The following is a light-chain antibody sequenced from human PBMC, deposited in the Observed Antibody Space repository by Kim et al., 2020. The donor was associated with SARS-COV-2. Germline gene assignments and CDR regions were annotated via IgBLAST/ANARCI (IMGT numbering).Light chain of an antibody. J-gene: IGKJ2*01. CDR2: RAS. CDR1: QSISTN. Sequence: EIVMTQSPATLSVSPGERATLSCRASQSISTNLAWYQQKPGQAPNLLIYRASTRATDIPARFSGSGSGTEFTLTISSLQSEDFAIYYCQQYNNWLRGTFGQGTKLEI. CDR3: QQYNNWLRGT. V-gene: IGKV3-15*01.